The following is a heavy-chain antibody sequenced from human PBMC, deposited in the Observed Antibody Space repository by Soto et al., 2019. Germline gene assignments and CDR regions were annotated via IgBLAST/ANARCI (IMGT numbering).Heavy chain of an antibody. J-gene: IGHJ6*03. CDR3: AGENYYYYYMDV. CDR2: IYSGGST. V-gene: IGHV3-53*04. Sequence: GGSLRLSCAASGFTVSSNYMSWVRQAPGKGLEWVSVIYSGGSTYYADSVKGRFTISRHNSKNTLYLQMNSLGAEDKAVYYCAGENYYYYYMDVWGKGTTVTVSS. CDR1: GFTVSSNY.